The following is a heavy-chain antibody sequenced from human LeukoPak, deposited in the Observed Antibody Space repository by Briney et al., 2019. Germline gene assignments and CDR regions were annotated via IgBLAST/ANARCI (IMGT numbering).Heavy chain of an antibody. J-gene: IGHJ4*02. CDR1: GYSFTNYW. D-gene: IGHD4-23*01. CDR3: ARLNSRYGGNSGAGY. CDR2: IYPGDSDT. V-gene: IGHV5-51*01. Sequence: GESLKISCKGSGYSFTNYWIGWVRQMPGKGLEWMGIIYPGDSDTRYSPSFQGQVTISADKSISTAYLQWSSLKASDTAMYYCARLNSRYGGNSGAGYWGQGTLVTVSS.